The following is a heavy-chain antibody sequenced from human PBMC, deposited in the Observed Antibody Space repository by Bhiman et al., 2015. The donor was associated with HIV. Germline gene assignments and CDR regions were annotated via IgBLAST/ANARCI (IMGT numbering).Heavy chain of an antibody. CDR2: IKPDGSEK. J-gene: IGHJ6*02. D-gene: IGHD3-9*01. V-gene: IGHV3-7*01. CDR3: ARDGQHFDWLLWNYYDYALDV. Sequence: VHLVESGGGLVQPGGSLRLSCVASGFTFSTYWMTWVRQAPGKGLEWVANIKPDGSEKFYVDSVKGRFTISRDNTNDSVYLQMNSLRAEDTAVYYCARDGQHFDWLLWNYYDYALDVWGQGTTVTVSS. CDR1: GFTFSTYW.